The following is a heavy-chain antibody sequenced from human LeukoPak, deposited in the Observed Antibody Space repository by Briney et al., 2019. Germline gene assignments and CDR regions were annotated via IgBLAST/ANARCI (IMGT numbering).Heavy chain of an antibody. V-gene: IGHV4-61*02. Sequence: PSETLSLTCTVSGGSISSGSYYWSWIRQPAGKGLEWIGRIYTSGSTNYNPSLKSRVTISVDTSKNQFSLKLSSVTAADTAVYYCARAVKTGDAFDIWGQGTMVTVSS. J-gene: IGHJ3*02. CDR2: IYTSGST. CDR1: GGSISSGSYY. D-gene: IGHD1-1*01. CDR3: ARAVKTGDAFDI.